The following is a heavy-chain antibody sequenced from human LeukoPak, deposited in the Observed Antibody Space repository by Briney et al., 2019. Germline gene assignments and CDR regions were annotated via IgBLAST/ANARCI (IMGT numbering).Heavy chain of an antibody. CDR2: IYYSGST. J-gene: IGHJ4*02. CDR3: AGNSVGATAY. CDR1: GGSISSSSYY. V-gene: IGHV4-39*01. Sequence: PSETLSLTCTVSGGSISSSSYYWGWIRQPPGQGLEWIGSIYYSGSTYYNPSLNSRVTISVDTSKNQFSLKLSSVTAADTAVYYCAGNSVGATAYWGQGTLVTVSS. D-gene: IGHD1-26*01.